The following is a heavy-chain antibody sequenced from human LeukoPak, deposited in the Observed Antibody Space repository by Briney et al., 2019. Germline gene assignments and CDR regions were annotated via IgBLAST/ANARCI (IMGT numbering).Heavy chain of an antibody. V-gene: IGHV3-53*01. D-gene: IGHD3-16*01. J-gene: IGHJ4*02. CDR3: AKDREGGL. Sequence: GGSLRLSCAASGFTFSSYAVSWVRQAPGKGLEWVSVIYSGGSTYYADSVKGRFTISRDNSKNTLYLQMNSLRAEDTAMYYCAKDREGGLWGQGTLVTVSS. CDR2: IYSGGST. CDR1: GFTFSSYA.